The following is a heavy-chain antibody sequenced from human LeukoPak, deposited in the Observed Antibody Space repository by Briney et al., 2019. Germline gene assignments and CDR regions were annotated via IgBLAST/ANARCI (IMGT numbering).Heavy chain of an antibody. CDR1: GSTFSNYA. V-gene: IGHV3-74*01. D-gene: IGHD2-15*01. CDR2: ISTDGYTT. Sequence: GGSLRLSCAASGSTFSNYAMTWVRQAPRKGLVWVSRISTDGYTTDYADFVQGRFTASRDNTKNTWSLEMNSLRAEDTAVYYCVVGGSPGYWGQGTLVTVSS. CDR3: VVGGSPGY. J-gene: IGHJ4*02.